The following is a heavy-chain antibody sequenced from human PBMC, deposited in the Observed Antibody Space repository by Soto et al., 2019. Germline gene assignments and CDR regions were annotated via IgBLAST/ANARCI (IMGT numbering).Heavy chain of an antibody. D-gene: IGHD6-6*01. V-gene: IGHV5-51*01. CDR1: EDIFTNYW. J-gene: IGHJ4*02. Sequence: PGESLKISCKASEDIFTNYWIGWVRQMPGRVLEWMGIIYPGDSDTRYSPSFEGQVTFSVDKTINTAYLHLSTLKASDTAMVYCVRRRGYSSSGAFDYWAQGXLVTVHS. CDR2: IYPGDSDT. CDR3: VRRRGYSSSGAFDY.